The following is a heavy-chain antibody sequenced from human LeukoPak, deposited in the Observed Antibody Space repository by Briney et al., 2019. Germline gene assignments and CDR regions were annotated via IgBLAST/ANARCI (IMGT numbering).Heavy chain of an antibody. D-gene: IGHD3-16*02. Sequence: SVKVSCKASGDTFSSYAISWVRQAPGQGLEWMGRIIPILGIANYAQKFQGRVTITAGKSTSTAYMELSSLRSEDTAVYYCASFGGVIVRRDYWGQGTLVTVSS. CDR1: GDTFSSYA. V-gene: IGHV1-69*04. J-gene: IGHJ4*02. CDR2: IIPILGIA. CDR3: ASFGGVIVRRDY.